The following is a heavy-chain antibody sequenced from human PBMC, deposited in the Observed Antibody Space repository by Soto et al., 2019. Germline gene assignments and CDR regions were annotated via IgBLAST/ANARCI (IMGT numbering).Heavy chain of an antibody. J-gene: IGHJ4*02. Sequence: QVQLQESGPGLVKPSQTLSLTCTVSGGSISSGDYYWTWIRQPPGKGLEWIGHIYYSGTTHYNPSLKSRLTISVDTSKNQFSLKLSSVTAEDTAVYYCARDQRNYCDYDGLDYWGQGTLVTVSS. D-gene: IGHD4-17*01. V-gene: IGHV4-30-4*01. CDR1: GGSISSGDYY. CDR2: IYYSGTT. CDR3: ARDQRNYCDYDGLDY.